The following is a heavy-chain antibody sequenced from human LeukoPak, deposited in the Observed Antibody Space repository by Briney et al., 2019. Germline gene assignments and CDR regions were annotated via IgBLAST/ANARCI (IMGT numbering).Heavy chain of an antibody. CDR3: AKSNGYGLIDI. V-gene: IGHV4-34*01. CDR2: INHSGST. J-gene: IGHJ3*02. Sequence: SETLSLTCAVYGASFSGYYWSWIRQPPGKGLEWIGEINHSGSTNYNPSLKGRVTISVDTSRNQFSLKLNSVTAADTAVYYCAKSNGYGLIDIWGQGTMVTVSS. D-gene: IGHD3-10*01. CDR1: GASFSGYY.